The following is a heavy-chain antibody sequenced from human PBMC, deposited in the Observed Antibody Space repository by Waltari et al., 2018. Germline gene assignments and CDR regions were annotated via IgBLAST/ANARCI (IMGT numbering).Heavy chain of an antibody. CDR1: GGSISSGSYY. CDR2: IYTRGRT. J-gene: IGHJ5*02. D-gene: IGHD6-13*01. Sequence: QVQLQESGPGLVKPSQTLSLTCTVSGGSISSGSYYWSWIRQPAGKGLEWIGRIYTRGRTNYNPSLRSRVTISVDTSKNQFSLKLSSVTAADTAVYYCAGSPGIAAAASWGQGTLVTVSS. V-gene: IGHV4-61*02. CDR3: AGSPGIAAAAS.